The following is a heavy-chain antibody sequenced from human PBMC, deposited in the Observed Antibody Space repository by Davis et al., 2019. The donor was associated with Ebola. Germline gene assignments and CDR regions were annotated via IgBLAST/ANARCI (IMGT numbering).Heavy chain of an antibody. CDR1: GYTFTSYY. V-gene: IGHV1-69*02. Sequence: AASVKVSCKASGYTFTSYYMHWVRQAPGQGLEWMGRIIPILGIANYAQKFQGRVTITADKSTSTAYMELSSLRSEDTAVYYCARAGMYNWFDPWGQGTLVTVSS. CDR3: ARAGMYNWFDP. CDR2: IIPILGIA. D-gene: IGHD1-14*01. J-gene: IGHJ5*02.